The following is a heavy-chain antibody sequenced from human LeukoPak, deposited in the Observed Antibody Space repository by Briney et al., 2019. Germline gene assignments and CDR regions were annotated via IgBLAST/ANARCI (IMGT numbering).Heavy chain of an antibody. J-gene: IGHJ3*02. Sequence: GASVKVSCKASGYTVTSYGISWVRQAPGQGLEWMGWISAYNGNTNYAQKLQGRVTMTTDTSTSTAYMELRSLRSDDTAVYYCARTTPLLLVAPNNEAFDIWGQGIMVTVSS. CDR2: ISAYNGNT. CDR1: GYTVTSYG. V-gene: IGHV1-18*01. CDR3: ARTTPLLLVAPNNEAFDI. D-gene: IGHD5-12*01.